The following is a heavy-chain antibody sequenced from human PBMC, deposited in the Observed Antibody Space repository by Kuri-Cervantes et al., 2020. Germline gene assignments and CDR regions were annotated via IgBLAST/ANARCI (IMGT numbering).Heavy chain of an antibody. CDR3: ARQYCSSTSCYFGFDP. CDR2: INHSGST. J-gene: IGHJ5*02. V-gene: IGHV4-34*01. D-gene: IGHD2-2*01. CDR1: GGSFSGYY. Sequence: SETLSLTCAVYGGSFSGYYWSWIRQPPGKGLEWIGEINHSGSTSYNPSLKSRVTISVDTSKNQFSLKLSSVTAADTAVYYCARQYCSSTSCYFGFDPWGQGTLVTVSS.